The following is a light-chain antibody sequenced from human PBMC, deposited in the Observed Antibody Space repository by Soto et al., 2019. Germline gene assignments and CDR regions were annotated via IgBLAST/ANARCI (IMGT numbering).Light chain of an antibody. CDR1: TSNIGAGYD. CDR3: QSYDNSLSAWV. Sequence: QSVLTQPPSVSGAPGQRVTFSCTGSTSNIGAGYDVHWYQQLPGTAPKLLIYDNTNRPSGVPDRFSGSKSGTSASLAITGLQAEDEADYYCQSYDNSLSAWVFGGGTKLTVL. V-gene: IGLV1-40*01. CDR2: DNT. J-gene: IGLJ2*01.